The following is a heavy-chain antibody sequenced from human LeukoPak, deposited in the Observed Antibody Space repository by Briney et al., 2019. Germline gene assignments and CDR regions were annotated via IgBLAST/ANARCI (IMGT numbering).Heavy chain of an antibody. CDR1: GGTFSSYA. V-gene: IGHV1-69*13. CDR3: ARLWFGELLISGAFDI. CDR2: IIPIFGTA. D-gene: IGHD3-10*01. Sequence: SVKVSCKASGGTFSSYAISWVRQAPGQGLEWMGGIIPIFGTANYAQEFQGRVTITADESTSTDYMELSSLRSEDTAVYYCARLWFGELLISGAFDIWGQGTMVTVSS. J-gene: IGHJ3*02.